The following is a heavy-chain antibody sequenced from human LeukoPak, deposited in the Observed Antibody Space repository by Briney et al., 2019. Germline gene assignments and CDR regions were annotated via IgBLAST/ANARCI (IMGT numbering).Heavy chain of an antibody. J-gene: IGHJ4*02. V-gene: IGHV3-23*01. CDR2: ISGSGGST. Sequence: PGGSLRLSCAASGFTFSSYAMSWVRQAPGKGLEWVSAISGSGGSTYYADSVKGRFTISRDNSKNTLYPQMNSLRAEDTAVYYCAKEPTYSSTWYGIDYWGQGTLVTVSS. D-gene: IGHD6-13*01. CDR3: AKEPTYSSTWYGIDY. CDR1: GFTFSSYA.